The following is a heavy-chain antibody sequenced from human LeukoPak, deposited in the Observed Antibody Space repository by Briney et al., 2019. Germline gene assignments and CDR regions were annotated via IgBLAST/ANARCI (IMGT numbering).Heavy chain of an antibody. CDR2: ISHSGST. Sequence: SETLSLTCTVSGGSISSYYWNWIRQPPGKGLEWIGEISHSGSTNYNPSLKSRVTMSVNTSKNQFSLRLSSVTAADTAIYYCARERNRRATFYQSPLDHWGQGTLVTVSA. V-gene: IGHV4-34*01. CDR1: GGSISSYY. D-gene: IGHD1/OR15-1a*01. J-gene: IGHJ4*02. CDR3: ARERNRRATFYQSPLDH.